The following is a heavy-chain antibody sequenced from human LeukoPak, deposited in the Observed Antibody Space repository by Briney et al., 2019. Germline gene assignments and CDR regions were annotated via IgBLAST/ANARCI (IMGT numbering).Heavy chain of an antibody. CDR3: ARINSGWYFDY. D-gene: IGHD6-19*01. CDR2: IFYGGST. CDR1: GGSISNHY. Sequence: SETLSPTCTVSGGSISNHYWGWLRQPPGKQPEYIGYIFYGGSTNYNPSLKSRLTIYRDTSNNQFSLHLRSVTAADTAIYYCARINSGWYFDYWGQGNLVTVSS. J-gene: IGHJ4*02. V-gene: IGHV4-59*11.